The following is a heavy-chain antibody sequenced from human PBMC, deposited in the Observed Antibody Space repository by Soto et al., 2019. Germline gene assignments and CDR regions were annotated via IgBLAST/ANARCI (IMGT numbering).Heavy chain of an antibody. CDR2: IYYSGST. Sequence: QLQLQESGPGLVKPSETLSLTCTVSGGSISSSSYYWGWIRQPPGKGLEWIGSIYYSGSTYYNPSLKSRVTISVDTSKNQFSLKVSSVTAADAAVYYCARHEGGSKPVDYWGQGTLVTVSS. V-gene: IGHV4-39*01. D-gene: IGHD1-26*01. J-gene: IGHJ4*02. CDR1: GGSISSSSYY. CDR3: ARHEGGSKPVDY.